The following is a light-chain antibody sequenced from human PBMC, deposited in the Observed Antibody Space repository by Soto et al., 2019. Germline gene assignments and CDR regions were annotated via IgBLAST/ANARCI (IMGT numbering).Light chain of an antibody. CDR2: GAS. Sequence: DIQMTQSPSPLSSSVGDRVTITCRASQTISTYLNWYQQKPGKAPKLLIYGASSLQSGVPSRFSGSGSGTDFTLTISSLQPEDVATYYCQQANSFPITFGQGTRLEIK. J-gene: IGKJ5*01. CDR3: QQANSFPIT. CDR1: QTISTY. V-gene: IGKV1-39*01.